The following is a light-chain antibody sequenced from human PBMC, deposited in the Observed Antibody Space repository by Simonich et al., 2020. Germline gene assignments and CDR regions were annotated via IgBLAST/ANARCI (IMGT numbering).Light chain of an antibody. CDR1: QSLLHSNGYNY. CDR3: MQALQTPYT. V-gene: IGKV2-28*01. CDR2: LGS. Sequence: DIVMTQSPLSLPVTPGEPASISCWSNQSLLHSNGYNYLDWDLQKPGQSPQLLIYLGSNRASGVPDRFSGSGSGTDFTLKISRVEAEDVGVYYCMQALQTPYTFGQGTKLEIK. J-gene: IGKJ2*01.